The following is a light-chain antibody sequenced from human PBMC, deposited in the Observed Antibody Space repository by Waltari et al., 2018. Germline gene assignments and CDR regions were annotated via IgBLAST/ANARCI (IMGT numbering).Light chain of an antibody. V-gene: IGLV4-69*01. CDR3: QTGGHGTWV. Sequence: QLVLTQSPSASASLGASVKLTCTLSSGHTSNIVAWLPQQPEKGPRYLMKVNRDGSPSKGDEIPDRFSGSSSGAERYLTISSLQSEDEADYYCQTGGHGTWVFGGGTKLTVL. CDR2: VNRDGSP. CDR1: SGHTSNI. J-gene: IGLJ3*02.